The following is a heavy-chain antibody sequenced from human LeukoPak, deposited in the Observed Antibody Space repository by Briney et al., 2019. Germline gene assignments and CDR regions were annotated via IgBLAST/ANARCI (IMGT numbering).Heavy chain of an antibody. D-gene: IGHD5-24*01. Sequence: GGSLRLSCATSGFTFVSYAMTWVRQAPGKGLEWVSAINGGGDTTYYADSVKGRFTVSRDRSTNTLFLQMSSLRAEDSGMYYCAKAPVTYGYMRFDYWGQGTLVTVSS. J-gene: IGHJ4*02. V-gene: IGHV3-23*01. CDR1: GFTFVSYA. CDR2: INGGGDTT. CDR3: AKAPVTYGYMRFDY.